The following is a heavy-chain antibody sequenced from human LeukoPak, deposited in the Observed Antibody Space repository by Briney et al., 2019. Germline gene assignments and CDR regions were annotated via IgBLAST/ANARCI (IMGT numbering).Heavy chain of an antibody. CDR3: AKASTMVRGVILFDY. V-gene: IGHV3-23*01. J-gene: IGHJ4*02. Sequence: GGSLRLSCAASGFTFSSYAMSWVRQAPGKGLERVSPISGSGGSTYYADSVKGRFTISRDNSKNTLYLQMNSLRAEDTAVYYCAKASTMVRGVILFDYWGQGTLVTVSS. CDR2: ISGSGGST. CDR1: GFTFSSYA. D-gene: IGHD3-10*01.